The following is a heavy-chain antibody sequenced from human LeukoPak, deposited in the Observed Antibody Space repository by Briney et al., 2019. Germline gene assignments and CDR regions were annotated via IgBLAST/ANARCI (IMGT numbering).Heavy chain of an antibody. CDR3: AREYNEFDY. J-gene: IGHJ4*02. D-gene: IGHD1-14*01. Sequence: GGSLRLSCAASGFAFSSYEMNWVRQAPGKGLEWVSYISGSGSTIYYADSVKGRFSISRDNAKNSLYLQMSSLRAEDTAVYYCAREYNEFDYWGQETLVTVSS. CDR1: GFAFSSYE. V-gene: IGHV3-48*03. CDR2: ISGSGSTI.